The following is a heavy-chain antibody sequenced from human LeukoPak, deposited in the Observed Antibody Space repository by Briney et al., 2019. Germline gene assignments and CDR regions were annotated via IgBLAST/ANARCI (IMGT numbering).Heavy chain of an antibody. V-gene: IGHV3-30-3*01. CDR3: ARADYGDYGPGQDRGIDAFDI. J-gene: IGHJ3*02. D-gene: IGHD4-17*01. Sequence: GGSLRLSCAASGFTFSSYAMHWVRQAPGKGLEWVAVISYDGSNKYYADSVKGRFTISRDNSKNTLYLQMNSLRAEDTAVYYCARADYGDYGPGQDRGIDAFDIWGQGTMVTVSS. CDR2: ISYDGSNK. CDR1: GFTFSSYA.